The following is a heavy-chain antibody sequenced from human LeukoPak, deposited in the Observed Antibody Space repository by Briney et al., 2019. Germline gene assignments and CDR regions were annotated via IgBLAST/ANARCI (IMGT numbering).Heavy chain of an antibody. Sequence: GGSLRLSCAASGFTFSSYWMSWVRQAPGKGLEWVANIKKDGSEKYYVDSVKGRFTISRDNAKTSLYLQMNSLRTEDTAVYFCARDVFEYSSGWYSGFDFWGQGTPVTVSS. CDR2: IKKDGSEK. CDR1: GFTFSSYW. V-gene: IGHV3-7*01. J-gene: IGHJ4*02. D-gene: IGHD6-19*01. CDR3: ARDVFEYSSGWYSGFDF.